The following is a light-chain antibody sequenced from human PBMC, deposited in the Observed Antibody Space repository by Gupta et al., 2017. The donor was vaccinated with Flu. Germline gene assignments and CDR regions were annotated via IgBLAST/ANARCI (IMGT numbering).Light chain of an antibody. J-gene: IGKJ1*01. CDR1: RSFIYIDGNTY. CDR3: KQGNNCPWT. V-gene: IGKV2-30*01. CDR2: KGS. Sequence: VVMTQSLLSRPVTLGQPAAFSCRPSRSFIYIDGNTYLNWFQQRPGQSPRRLIYKGSSRETGVPDRFSGSGSGTEFTLTISSGEAEDVGVYYCKQGNNCPWTFGQGTKVEIK.